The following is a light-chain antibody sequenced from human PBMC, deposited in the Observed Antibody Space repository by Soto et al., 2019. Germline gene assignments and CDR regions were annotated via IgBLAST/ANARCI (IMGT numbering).Light chain of an antibody. J-gene: IGKJ1*01. Sequence: AIRMTQSPSSFSASTGDRVTITCRASQGISSYLAWYQQKPGKAPKLLIYAASTLQSGVPSRFSGSGSGTDFTLTISCLQSEDFATYYCQQYYSYPTLTFGQGTKVEIK. CDR1: QGISSY. CDR2: AAS. V-gene: IGKV1-8*01. CDR3: QQYYSYPTLT.